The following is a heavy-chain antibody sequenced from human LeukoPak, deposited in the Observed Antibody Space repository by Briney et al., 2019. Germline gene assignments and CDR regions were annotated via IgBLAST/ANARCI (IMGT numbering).Heavy chain of an antibody. CDR2: ISGSGGST. V-gene: IGHV3-23*01. J-gene: IGHJ4*02. D-gene: IGHD1-26*01. Sequence: GGSLRLSCAASGFTFSSYAMSWVRQAPGKGLEWVSAISGSGGSTYYADSVKGRFTISRDNSKNMLYLQMNSLRAEDTAVYYCAKSWIRDPGRPLIVGATLFDYWGQGTLVTVSS. CDR1: GFTFSSYA. CDR3: AKSWIRDPGRPLIVGATLFDY.